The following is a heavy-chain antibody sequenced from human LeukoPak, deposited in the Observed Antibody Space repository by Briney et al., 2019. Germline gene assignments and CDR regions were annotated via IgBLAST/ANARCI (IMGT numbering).Heavy chain of an antibody. CDR1: GYTFTNYY. Sequence: ASVKVSCKASGYTFTNYYMHWVRQAPGQGLEWMGWISAYNGNTNYAQKLQGRVTMTTDTSTSTAYMELRSLRSDDTAVYYCARATDIVATSYYFDYWGQGTLVTVSS. J-gene: IGHJ4*02. V-gene: IGHV1-18*04. CDR3: ARATDIVATSYYFDY. D-gene: IGHD5-12*01. CDR2: ISAYNGNT.